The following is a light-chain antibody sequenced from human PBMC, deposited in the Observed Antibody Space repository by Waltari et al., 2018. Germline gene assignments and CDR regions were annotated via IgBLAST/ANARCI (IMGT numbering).Light chain of an antibody. CDR1: QGVGRA. CDR2: DAS. J-gene: IGKJ1*01. Sequence: EIVLTQSPGTLALSTGERATLSCRASQGVGRALAWYQQKPGQAPRLLIYDASSRTTGIPERFRGSGSGTDFSLTISRVEPEDFAVYYCQMYVRLPVTFGQGTKVEVK. V-gene: IGKV3-20*01. CDR3: QMYVRLPVT.